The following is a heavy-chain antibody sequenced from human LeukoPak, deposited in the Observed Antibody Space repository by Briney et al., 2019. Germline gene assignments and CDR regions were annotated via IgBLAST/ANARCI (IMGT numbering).Heavy chain of an antibody. V-gene: IGHV3-53*01. J-gene: IGHJ6*02. CDR3: ARSKADYYYYGMDV. CDR1: GFTVSSNY. Sequence: GGSLRLSCAASGFTVSSNYMSWVRQAPGKGLEWGSVIYSGGSTYYADSVKGRFTISRDNSKNTLYLQMNSLRAEDTAVYYCARSKADYYYYGMDVWGQGTTVTVSS. CDR2: IYSGGST.